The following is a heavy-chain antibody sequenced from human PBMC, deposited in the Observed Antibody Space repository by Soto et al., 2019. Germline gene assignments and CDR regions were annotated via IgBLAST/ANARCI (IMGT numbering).Heavy chain of an antibody. CDR1: GFTFSSYW. J-gene: IGHJ4*02. Sequence: EVQLVESGGGLVQPGGSLRLSCAASGFTFSSYWMHWVRQAPGKGLVWVSRINTDGSSTSYADSVKGRFTISRDNAENTLYLQMNSLTAEDTAVYYCAIGETRHSSLSVYWGQGTLVTVAS. V-gene: IGHV3-74*01. CDR2: INTDGSST. CDR3: AIGETRHSSLSVY. D-gene: IGHD3-22*01.